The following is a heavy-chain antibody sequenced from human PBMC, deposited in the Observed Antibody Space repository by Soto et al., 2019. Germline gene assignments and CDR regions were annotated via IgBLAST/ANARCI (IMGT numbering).Heavy chain of an antibody. Sequence: SXKVSFKASGGTXINSAIHLVRQAPGQGLEWLGGIIPIFGTTNYAQKFQGRVTITADESTSTAYMELRSLRSEDTAVYYCAREYNSYDTPYDSWGQGTLLTVSA. J-gene: IGHJ5*01. D-gene: IGHD3-22*01. CDR2: IIPIFGTT. CDR1: GGTXINSA. V-gene: IGHV1-69*13. CDR3: AREYNSYDTPYDS.